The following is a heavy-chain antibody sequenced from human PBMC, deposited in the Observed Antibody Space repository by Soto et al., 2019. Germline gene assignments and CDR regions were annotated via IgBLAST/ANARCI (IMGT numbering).Heavy chain of an antibody. D-gene: IGHD1-7*01. CDR3: ANEGMYNWNYLGYYYYGMDV. CDR2: ISSSSSTI. CDR1: GFTFSSYS. Sequence: GGSLRLSCAASGFTFSSYSMNWVRQAPGKGLEWVSYISSSSSTIYYADSVKGRFTISGDNAKNSLYLQMNSLRDEDTAAYYCANEGMYNWNYLGYYYYGMDVWGQGTTVTVSS. J-gene: IGHJ6*02. V-gene: IGHV3-48*02.